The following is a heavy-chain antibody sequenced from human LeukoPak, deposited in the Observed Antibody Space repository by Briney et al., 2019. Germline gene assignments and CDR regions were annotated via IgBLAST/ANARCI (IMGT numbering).Heavy chain of an antibody. Sequence: PSETLSLTCTLAGDSISSSSYYWAWIRQPPGKGLEWIGSIYYSGTTYYNPSLKTRGTTSVDTPKNPFSLKVSAVTAADTAVYYCARHRRYTTGSEEYVYWGQGTLVTVSS. CDR3: ARHRRYTTGSEEYVY. J-gene: IGHJ4*02. CDR1: GDSISSSSYY. D-gene: IGHD2-8*02. V-gene: IGHV4-39*01. CDR2: IYYSGTT.